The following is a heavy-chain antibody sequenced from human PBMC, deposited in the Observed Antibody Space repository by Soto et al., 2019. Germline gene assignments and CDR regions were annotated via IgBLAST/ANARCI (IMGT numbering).Heavy chain of an antibody. CDR3: ATSNYGDYHGAGGFDL. V-gene: IGHV1-69*12. CDR1: GGTFSSYA. D-gene: IGHD4-17*01. J-gene: IGHJ2*01. Sequence: QVQLVQSGAEVKKPGSSVKVSCKASGGTFSSYAISWVRQAPGQGLEWMGGIIPIFGTANYAQKFQGRVTITADESTSTAYMELSSLRSEDTAVYYCATSNYGDYHGAGGFDLWGRGPLVTVSS. CDR2: IIPIFGTA.